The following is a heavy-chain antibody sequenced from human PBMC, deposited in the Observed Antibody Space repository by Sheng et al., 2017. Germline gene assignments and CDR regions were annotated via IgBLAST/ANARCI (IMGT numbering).Heavy chain of an antibody. Sequence: EVQLVESGGGLVQPGGSLRLSCAASGFTFSSYEMNCVRQAPGKGLEWVSYISSSGSTIHYADSVKGRFTISRDNAKNSLYLQMNSLRADDTAVYFCARESYSSSWYYFDYWGQGTLVTASS. J-gene: IGHJ4*02. V-gene: IGHV3-48*03. CDR2: ISSSGSTI. CDR3: ARESYSSSWYYFDY. CDR1: GFTFSSYE. D-gene: IGHD2-2*01.